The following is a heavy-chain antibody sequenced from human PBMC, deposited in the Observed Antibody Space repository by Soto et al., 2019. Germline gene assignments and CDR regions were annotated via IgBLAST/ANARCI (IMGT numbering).Heavy chain of an antibody. CDR2: IKQDGSEK. V-gene: IGHV3-7*05. Sequence: EVQLVESGGGLVQPGGSLRLSCVASGFTFGDYWMSWVRQAPGKGLDWVANIKQDGSEKYYVDSVKGRFAVSRDNAQNSLYLQMNSLRAEDTAMYYCATVTALAYCGAECYSLYYYAMDVWGQGTTVTVSS. D-gene: IGHD2-21*01. CDR1: GFTFGDYW. CDR3: ATVTALAYCGAECYSLYYYAMDV. J-gene: IGHJ6*02.